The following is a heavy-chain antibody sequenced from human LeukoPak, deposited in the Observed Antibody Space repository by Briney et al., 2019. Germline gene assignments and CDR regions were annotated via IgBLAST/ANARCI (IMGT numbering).Heavy chain of an antibody. D-gene: IGHD6-13*01. CDR1: GGSFSGYY. V-gene: IGHV4-34*01. CDR2: INHSGST. Sequence: SETLSLTCAVYGGSFSGYYWSWIRQPPGKGLEWIGEINHSGSTNYNPSLKSRVTISVDTSKNQFSLKLSSVTAADTAVYYCARAPGTGGAAAGTPHFDYWGQGTLVTVSS. J-gene: IGHJ4*02. CDR3: ARAPGTGGAAAGTPHFDY.